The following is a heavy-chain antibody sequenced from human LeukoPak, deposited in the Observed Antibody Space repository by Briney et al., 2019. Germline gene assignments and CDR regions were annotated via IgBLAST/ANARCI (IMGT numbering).Heavy chain of an antibody. CDR2: SNAGNGNT. V-gene: IGHV1-3*02. J-gene: IGHJ3*02. Sequence: GASVKVSCKASGYTFTSYAMHWVRQAPGQRLEWMGWSNAGNGNTKYSQEFQGRVTITRDTSASTAYMELSSLRSEDMAVYYCARGPRDSRGSRAFDIWGQGTMVNVSS. CDR3: ARGPRDSRGSRAFDI. CDR1: GYTFTSYA. D-gene: IGHD6-13*01.